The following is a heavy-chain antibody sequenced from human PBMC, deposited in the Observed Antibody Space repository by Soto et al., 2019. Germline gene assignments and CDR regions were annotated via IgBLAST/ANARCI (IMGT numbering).Heavy chain of an antibody. CDR1: GYTFTSYA. CDR3: ARSIVVVTSFDY. D-gene: IGHD3-22*01. CDR2: INAGNGNT. Sequence: GASVKVSCKASGYTFTSYAMHWVRQAPGQRLEWMGWINAGNGNTKYSQKFQGRVTITRDTSASTAYMELSSLRSGDTAVYYCARSIVVVTSFDYWGQGTLVTVSS. J-gene: IGHJ4*02. V-gene: IGHV1-3*01.